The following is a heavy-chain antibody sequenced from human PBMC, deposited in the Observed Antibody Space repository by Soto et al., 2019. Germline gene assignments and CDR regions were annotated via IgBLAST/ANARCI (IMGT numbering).Heavy chain of an antibody. Sequence: SETLSLTCTVSGGSISNYYWSWIRQPAGKGLEWIGRIYTSGNTNYNPSLKGRVTMSVDMSKNQFSLKLSSVAAADTAVYYCARDANGDNGRAFDPWGQGTLVTVSS. D-gene: IGHD4-17*01. J-gene: IGHJ5*02. V-gene: IGHV4-4*07. CDR3: ARDANGDNGRAFDP. CDR2: IYTSGNT. CDR1: GGSISNYY.